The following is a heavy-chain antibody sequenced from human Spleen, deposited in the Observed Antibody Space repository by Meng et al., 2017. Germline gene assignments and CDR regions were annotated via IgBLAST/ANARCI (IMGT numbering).Heavy chain of an antibody. J-gene: IGHJ4*02. CDR3: ARVSAYCYCYAFDY. V-gene: IGHV3-11*01. CDR1: GFSFRDYY. CDR2: SSGSGKTI. Sequence: GESLKISCAASGFSFRDYYMSWIRQGPGKGLEWISHSSGSGKTIYYTDSVRGRFTISKDNAKMSLYLDMNSLRTEDTAVYYCARVSAYCYCYAFDYCGQGTLVTVSS. D-gene: IGHD2-21*01.